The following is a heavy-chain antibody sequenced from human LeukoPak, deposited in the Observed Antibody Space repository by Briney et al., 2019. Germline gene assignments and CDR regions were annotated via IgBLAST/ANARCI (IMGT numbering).Heavy chain of an antibody. CDR2: ISYDGSNK. D-gene: IGHD3-9*01. CDR3: AKDCLTVLRYFDWFPYYFDY. CDR1: GFTFSSYG. J-gene: IGHJ4*02. V-gene: IGHV3-30*18. Sequence: GGSLRLSCAASGFTFSSYGMPWVRQAPGKGLEWVAVISYDGSNKYYADSVKGRFTISRDNSKNTLYLQMNSLRAEDTAVYYCAKDCLTVLRYFDWFPYYFDYWGQGTLVTVSS.